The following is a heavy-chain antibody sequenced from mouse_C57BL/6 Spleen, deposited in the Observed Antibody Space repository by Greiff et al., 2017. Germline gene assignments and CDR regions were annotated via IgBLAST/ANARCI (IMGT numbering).Heavy chain of an antibody. CDR1: GYTFTSYW. CDR2: IDPSDSYT. V-gene: IGHV1-69*01. Sequence: VQLQQPGAELVMPGASVKLSCKASGYTFTSYWMHWVKQRPGQGLEWIGEIDPSDSYTNYNQKFKGKSTLTVDKSSSTAYMQLSSLTSEDSAVYYCLITTVVADFDYWGQGTTLTVSS. J-gene: IGHJ2*01. CDR3: LITTVVADFDY. D-gene: IGHD1-1*01.